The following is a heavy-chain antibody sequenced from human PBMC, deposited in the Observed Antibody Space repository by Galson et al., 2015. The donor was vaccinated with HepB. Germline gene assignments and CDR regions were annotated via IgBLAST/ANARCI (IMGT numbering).Heavy chain of an antibody. D-gene: IGHD3-10*01. CDR1: GYTFTRYT. CDR3: ARELTGADY. V-gene: IGHV7-4-1*02. CDR2: INTNTGDP. Sequence: SVKVSCKASGYTFTRYTMSWVRQAPGQGLEWMGWINTNTGDPTYAQGFTGRFVFSLDTSVSTAYLQISSLKVEDTAVYYCARELTGADYWGQGTLVTVSS. J-gene: IGHJ4*02.